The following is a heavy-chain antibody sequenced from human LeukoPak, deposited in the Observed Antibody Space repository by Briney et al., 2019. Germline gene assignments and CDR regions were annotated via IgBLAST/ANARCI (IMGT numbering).Heavy chain of an antibody. Sequence: GGSLRLSCAASGFTVSRNYMSWVRQAPGKGLEWVSVIYSVGATFYADSVRGRFTISRDTSENTLFLQMNSLRAEATAVYYCVKGPCTSSSCFLDYWGQGTLVTIAS. V-gene: IGHV3-53*01. J-gene: IGHJ4*02. D-gene: IGHD3-22*01. CDR2: IYSVGAT. CDR3: VKGPCTSSSCFLDY. CDR1: GFTVSRNY.